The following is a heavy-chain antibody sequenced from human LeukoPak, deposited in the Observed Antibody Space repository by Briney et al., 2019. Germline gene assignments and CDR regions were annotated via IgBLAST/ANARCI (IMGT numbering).Heavy chain of an antibody. D-gene: IGHD3-10*02. CDR2: ISSSGSTI. J-gene: IGHJ6*04. Sequence: GGPLRLSCAASGFTFSSYEMNWVRQAPGRGLEWVSYISSSGSTIYYADSVKGRFTISRDNAKNSLYLQMNSLRAEDTAVYYCAELGITMIGGVWGKGTTVTISS. CDR1: GFTFSSYE. V-gene: IGHV3-48*03. CDR3: AELGITMIGGV.